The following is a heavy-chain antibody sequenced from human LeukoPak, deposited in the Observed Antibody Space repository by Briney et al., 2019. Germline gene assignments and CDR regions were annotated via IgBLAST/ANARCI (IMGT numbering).Heavy chain of an antibody. Sequence: PGGSLRLSCAASGFTFSSYEMNWVRQAPGKGLEWVSYISGSGDDTNYADSVRGRFTISRDNAKNSLYLQTNSLRVEDTAVYYCARDPRTVRIWGQGTLVTVSS. J-gene: IGHJ4*02. CDR2: ISGSGDDT. CDR3: ARDPRTVRI. CDR1: GFTFSSYE. D-gene: IGHD1-1*01. V-gene: IGHV3-48*03.